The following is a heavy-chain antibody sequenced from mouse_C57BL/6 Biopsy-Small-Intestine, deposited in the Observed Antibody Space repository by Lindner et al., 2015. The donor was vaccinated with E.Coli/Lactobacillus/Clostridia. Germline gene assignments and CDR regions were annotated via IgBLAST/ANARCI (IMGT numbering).Heavy chain of an antibody. V-gene: IGHV1-82*01. Sequence: VQLQESGPELVKPGASVKISCEASGYAFSTSWMNWVKQRPGKGLEWIGRSYPGDGNANYNGKFKGKATLTADKSSNTAYMQLSSLTSEDSAVYFCTRPSDDYGGVFAYWGQGTLVTVSA. CDR2: SYPGDGNA. CDR3: TRPSDDYGGVFAY. CDR1: GYAFSTSW. J-gene: IGHJ3*01. D-gene: IGHD2-4*01.